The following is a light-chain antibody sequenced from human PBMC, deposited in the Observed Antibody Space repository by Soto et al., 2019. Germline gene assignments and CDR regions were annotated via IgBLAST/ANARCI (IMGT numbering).Light chain of an antibody. J-gene: IGKJ5*01. CDR1: QSISTT. CDR3: QQYNTWRSIT. Sequence: EIVMTQSPATLSLSPGARATLSCWASQSISTTLAWYQHRPGQAPRLLIYDTSTRAAGIPARFSGSGSGTDFTLTISSLQSEDFAVYYCQQYNTWRSITFGQGTRLETK. CDR2: DTS. V-gene: IGKV3-15*01.